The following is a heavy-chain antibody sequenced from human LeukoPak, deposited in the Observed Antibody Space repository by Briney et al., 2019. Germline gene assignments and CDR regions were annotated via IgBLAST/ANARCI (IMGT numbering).Heavy chain of an antibody. J-gene: IGHJ5*02. Sequence: PGGSLRLSCAASGFTVSSNYMSWVRQAPGKGLEWVSVIYSGGSTYYADSVKGRFAISRDNSKNTLYLQMNSLRAEDTAVYYCARDNWNYEGVWFDPWGQGTLVTVSS. V-gene: IGHV3-53*01. CDR2: IYSGGST. CDR3: ARDNWNYEGVWFDP. D-gene: IGHD1-7*01. CDR1: GFTVSSNY.